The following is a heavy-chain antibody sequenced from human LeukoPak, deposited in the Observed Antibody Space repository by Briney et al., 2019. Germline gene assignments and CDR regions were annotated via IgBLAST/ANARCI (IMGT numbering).Heavy chain of an antibody. J-gene: IGHJ4*02. CDR1: GGSFSGYY. CDR3: ARGRYCSGGSCYFDY. D-gene: IGHD2-15*01. V-gene: IGHV4-34*01. Sequence: SETLSLTCAVYGGSFSGYYWSWIRQPPGKGLEWIGEINHSGSTNYNPSLKSRVTISVDTSKNQFSLKLSSVTAADTAAYYCARGRYCSGGSCYFDYWGQGTLVTVSS. CDR2: INHSGST.